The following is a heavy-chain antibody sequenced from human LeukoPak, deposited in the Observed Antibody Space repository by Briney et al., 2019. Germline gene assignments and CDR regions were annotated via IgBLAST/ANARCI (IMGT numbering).Heavy chain of an antibody. V-gene: IGHV3-48*03. CDR3: AREVGQQQVPYYFDY. CDR2: ISSSGSTI. D-gene: IGHD6-13*01. J-gene: IGHJ4*02. CDR1: GFTFSSYE. Sequence: GGSLRLSCAASGFTFSSYEMNWVRQAPGKGLEWVSYISSSGSTIYYADSVKGRFTISRDNAKNSLYLQMNSLRAEDTAVYYCAREVGQQQVPYYFDYWGQGTLVTVSS.